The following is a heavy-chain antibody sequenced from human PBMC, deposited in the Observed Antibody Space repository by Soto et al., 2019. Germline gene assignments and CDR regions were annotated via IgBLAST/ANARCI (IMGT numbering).Heavy chain of an antibody. CDR1: GFTFTNYN. CDR2: ISSSSSDI. J-gene: IGHJ4*02. V-gene: IGHV3-21*01. Sequence: GGSLRLSCAASGFTFTNYNMNWVRQAPGRGLEWVSFISSSSSDIYYADSLKGRFTISIDNAKNSLYLQMNSLRAEDTAIYYCARDNGRGSSTSYYFDYWGQGTLVTVSS. D-gene: IGHD2-8*01. CDR3: ARDNGRGSSTSYYFDY.